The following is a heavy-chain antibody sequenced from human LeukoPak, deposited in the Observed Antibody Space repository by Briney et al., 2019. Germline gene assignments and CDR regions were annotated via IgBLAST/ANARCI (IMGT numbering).Heavy chain of an antibody. CDR1: GGSISSSSYY. CDR3: ARRSGWKGFDY. J-gene: IGHJ4*02. CDR2: IYYSGST. Sequence: PSEILSLTCTVSGGSISSSSYYWGWIRQPPGKGLEWIGSIYYSGSTYYNPSLKSRVTISVDTSKNQFSLKLSSVTAADTAVYYCARRSGWKGFDYWGQGTLVTVSS. D-gene: IGHD6-19*01. V-gene: IGHV4-39*01.